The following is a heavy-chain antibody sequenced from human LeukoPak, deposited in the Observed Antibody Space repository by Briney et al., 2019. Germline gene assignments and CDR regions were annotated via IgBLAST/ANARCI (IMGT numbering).Heavy chain of an antibody. CDR2: ISGSGGGT. J-gene: IGHJ4*02. V-gene: IGHV3-23*01. Sequence: GGSLRLSCAASGFTFSSFAMSWGRQAPGKGLEWLSGISGSGGGTYYADSVKGRFTISRDDSKNTLYLQMHSLRAEDTAVYYCAKSGGSSGWLYWGQGTLVTVSS. CDR3: AKSGGSSGWLY. D-gene: IGHD6-19*01. CDR1: GFTFSSFA.